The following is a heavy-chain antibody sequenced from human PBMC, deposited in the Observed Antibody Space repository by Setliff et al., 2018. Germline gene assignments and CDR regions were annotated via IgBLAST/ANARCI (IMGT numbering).Heavy chain of an antibody. CDR1: GGSFSDYY. Sequence: KASETLSLTCGASGGSFSDYYWSWIRQTPGKGLEWIGEINHSGSTKCNPSLKSRVTISVDTSKNQFSLKLRSVTAADTAVYYCARTGTYRYFDSWGQGTLVTVSS. CDR3: ARTGTYRYFDS. CDR2: INHSGST. J-gene: IGHJ4*02. V-gene: IGHV4-34*01. D-gene: IGHD1-1*01.